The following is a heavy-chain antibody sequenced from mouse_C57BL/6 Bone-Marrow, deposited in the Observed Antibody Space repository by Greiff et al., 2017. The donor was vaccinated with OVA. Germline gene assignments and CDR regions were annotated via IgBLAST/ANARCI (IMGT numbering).Heavy chain of an antibody. D-gene: IGHD2-1*01. CDR3: TSYGNFDY. J-gene: IGHJ2*01. CDR2: IDPENGDT. V-gene: IGHV14-4*01. CDR1: GFNIKDDY. Sequence: VQLQQSGAELVRPGASVKLSCTASGFNIKDDYMHWVKQRPEQGLEWIGWIDPENGDTEYASKFPGKATMTADTSSNTAYLQLSSLTSEDTAVDYCTSYGNFDYWGQGTTLTVSS.